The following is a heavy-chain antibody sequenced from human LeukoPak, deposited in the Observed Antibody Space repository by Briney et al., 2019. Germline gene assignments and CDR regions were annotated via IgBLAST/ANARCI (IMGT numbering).Heavy chain of an antibody. Sequence: ASVKVSCKASGYTLTGSYIHWVRQAPGQGLEWMGWINPNRGDTNYAQKFEGRVTITRDTSISTAYMELSSLRSDDTAVYYCARGFSMIEDYWGQGTLVTVSS. V-gene: IGHV1-2*02. D-gene: IGHD3-22*01. CDR3: ARGFSMIEDY. CDR2: INPNRGDT. J-gene: IGHJ4*02. CDR1: GYTLTGSY.